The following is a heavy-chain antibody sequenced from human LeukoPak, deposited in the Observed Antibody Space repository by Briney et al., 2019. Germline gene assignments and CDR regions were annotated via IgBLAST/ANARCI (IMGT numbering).Heavy chain of an antibody. V-gene: IGHV3-30*18. CDR2: ISYDGSNK. Sequence: GGSLRLSCAASGFTFSSYGMHWVRQAPGKGLEWVAVISYDGSNKYYADSVKGRFTISRDNSKNTLYLQMNSLRAEDTAVYYCAKDLGWVTPETIDYWGQGTLVTVSS. CDR3: AKDLGWVTPETIDY. D-gene: IGHD2-21*02. CDR1: GFTFSSYG. J-gene: IGHJ4*02.